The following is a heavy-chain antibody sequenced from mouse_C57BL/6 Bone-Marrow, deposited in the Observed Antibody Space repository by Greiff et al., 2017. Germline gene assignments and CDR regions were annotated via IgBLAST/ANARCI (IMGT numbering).Heavy chain of an antibody. CDR2: IHPNSGST. D-gene: IGHD3-2*02. CDR3: ARNSSGYYAMDY. Sequence: QVQLQQPGAELVKPGASVKLSCKASGYTFTSYWMHWVKQRPGQGLEWIGMIHPNSGSTNYNEKFKSKATLTVDKSSSTAYMQLSSLTSEDSAVYYCARNSSGYYAMDYGGQGTSVTVSS. CDR1: GYTFTSYW. V-gene: IGHV1-64*01. J-gene: IGHJ4*01.